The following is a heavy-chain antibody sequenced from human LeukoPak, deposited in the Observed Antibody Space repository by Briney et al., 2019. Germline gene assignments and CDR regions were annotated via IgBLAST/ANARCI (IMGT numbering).Heavy chain of an antibody. J-gene: IGHJ3*02. CDR2: IYSDGST. CDR1: GFTVSSNY. CDR3: ARDPSNYYYDSSGSLSVGAFDI. Sequence: TGGSLRLSCAASGFTVSSNYMSWVRQAPGKGLEWVSVIYSDGSTYYADSVKGRFTISRDNSKNTLYLQMNSLRAEDTAVYYCARDPSNYYYDSSGSLSVGAFDIWGQGTMVTVSS. V-gene: IGHV3-53*01. D-gene: IGHD3-22*01.